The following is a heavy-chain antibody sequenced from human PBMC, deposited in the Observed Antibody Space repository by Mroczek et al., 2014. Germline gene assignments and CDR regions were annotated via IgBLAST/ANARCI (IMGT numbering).Heavy chain of an antibody. Sequence: QVQLQESGPGLVKPSQTLSLTCTVSGGSISSGSYYWSWIRQPAGKGLEWIGRIYTSGSTNYNPSLKSRVTMSVDTSKNQFSLKLSSVTAADTAVYYCARDRGSWRDYYYYYYMDVWGKGTTVTVSS. CDR2: IYTSGST. V-gene: IGHV4-61*02. CDR3: ARDRGSWRDYYYYYYMDV. D-gene: IGHD6-13*01. J-gene: IGHJ6*03. CDR1: GGSISSGSYY.